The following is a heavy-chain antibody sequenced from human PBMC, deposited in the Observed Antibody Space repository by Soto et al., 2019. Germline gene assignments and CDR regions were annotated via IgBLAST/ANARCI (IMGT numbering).Heavy chain of an antibody. CDR2: ISPSSGTI. CDR3: ATTGGAGPSDY. Sequence: QVQLVESGGGLVKPGESLRLSCAASGFTFSHYYMSWVRQAPGKGLEWVSSISPSSGTINYADSVKGRFAISRNNTKNSRYLQMNSLRAEDTAVYYCATTGGAGPSDYWGQGILVTVSS. V-gene: IGHV3-11*01. D-gene: IGHD4-17*01. J-gene: IGHJ4*02. CDR1: GFTFSHYY.